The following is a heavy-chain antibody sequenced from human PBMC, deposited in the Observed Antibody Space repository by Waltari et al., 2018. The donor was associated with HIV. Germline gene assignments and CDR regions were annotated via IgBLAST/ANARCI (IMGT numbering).Heavy chain of an antibody. CDR2: IYPGDSDT. Sequence: QLVQSGGEVKQPGESLNISCHGSANTFNTYWIGWVRQMPGRGLDLMGLIYPGDSDTRYGPSFQGQVTISADRSISTAYLQWSSLKASDTAIYYCAKLVDGDYFFDYWGQGTPVTVSS. J-gene: IGHJ4*02. D-gene: IGHD4-17*01. CDR1: ANTFNTYW. V-gene: IGHV5-51*01. CDR3: AKLVDGDYFFDY.